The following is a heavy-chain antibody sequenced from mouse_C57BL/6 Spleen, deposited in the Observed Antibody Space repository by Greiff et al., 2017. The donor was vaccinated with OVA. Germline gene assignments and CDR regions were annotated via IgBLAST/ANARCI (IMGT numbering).Heavy chain of an antibody. Sequence: EVHLVESGGGLVKPGGSLKLSCAASGFTFSSYAMSWVRQTPEKRLEWVATISDGGSYTYYPDNVKGRFTISRDNAKNNLYLQMSHLKSEDTAMYYCAREDSQATRARDYWGQGTSVTVSS. V-gene: IGHV5-4*01. CDR3: AREDSQATRARDY. CDR2: ISDGGSYT. J-gene: IGHJ4*01. CDR1: GFTFSSYA. D-gene: IGHD3-3*01.